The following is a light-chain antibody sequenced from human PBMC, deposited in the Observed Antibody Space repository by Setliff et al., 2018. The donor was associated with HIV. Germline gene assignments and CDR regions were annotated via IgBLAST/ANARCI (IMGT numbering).Light chain of an antibody. CDR3: CSNTGSNTYV. CDR1: SSDIGRYNL. Sequence: QSALTQPASVSGSPGQSITISCTGTSSDIGRYNLVSWYQQYPGKAPILMIYQATKRPSGVSNRFSGSKSGNTASLTISGLQAEDEADYYCCSNTGSNTYVFGSGTKVTVL. V-gene: IGLV2-23*01. J-gene: IGLJ1*01. CDR2: QAT.